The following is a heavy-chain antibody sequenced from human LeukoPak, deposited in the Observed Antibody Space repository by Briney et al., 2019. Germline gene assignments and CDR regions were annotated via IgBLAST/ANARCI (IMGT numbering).Heavy chain of an antibody. Sequence: ASVKVSCKASGYTFTGYYMHWVRQAPGQGLEWMGWINLNSGGTNYAQKFQGRVTMTRDTSISTAYMELSRLRSDDTAVYYCAISSGYSSSSIDYWGQGTLVTVSS. D-gene: IGHD6-13*01. V-gene: IGHV1-2*02. J-gene: IGHJ4*02. CDR3: AISSGYSSSSIDY. CDR1: GYTFTGYY. CDR2: INLNSGGT.